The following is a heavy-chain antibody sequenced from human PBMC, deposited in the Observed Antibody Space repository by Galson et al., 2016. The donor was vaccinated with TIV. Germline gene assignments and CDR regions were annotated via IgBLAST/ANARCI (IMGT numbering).Heavy chain of an antibody. CDR3: AKEAGSGYYYVDAFDI. CDR2: IRYDGKNE. Sequence: SLRLSCAASGFTFTNYGMDWVRQTPGKGLEWVAFIRYDGKNEYYADSVKGRFTVSRGNSENTLYLQMNSLRAEDKAVYYCAKEAGSGYYYVDAFDIWGQGTVVTVSS. J-gene: IGHJ3*02. V-gene: IGHV3-30*02. D-gene: IGHD3-22*01. CDR1: GFTFTNYG.